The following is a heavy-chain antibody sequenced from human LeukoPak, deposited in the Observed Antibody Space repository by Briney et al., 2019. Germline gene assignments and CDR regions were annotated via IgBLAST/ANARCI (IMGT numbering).Heavy chain of an antibody. CDR1: GFTFSSYS. V-gene: IGHV3-21*01. CDR3: ARDQDYYYDSSGYDY. Sequence: GGSLRLSCAASGFTFSSYSMNWVRQAPGKGLEWVSSISSSSSYIYYADSVKGRFTISRDNAKNSLYLQMNSLRAEDTAVYYCARDQDYYYDSSGYDYWGQGTLVTVSS. D-gene: IGHD3-22*01. CDR2: ISSSSSYI. J-gene: IGHJ4*02.